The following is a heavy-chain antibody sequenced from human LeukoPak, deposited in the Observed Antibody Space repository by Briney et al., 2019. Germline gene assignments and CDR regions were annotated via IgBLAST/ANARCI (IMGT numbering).Heavy chain of an antibody. V-gene: IGHV4-39*07. CDR3: AGERYSYGSDY. Sequence: SETLSLTCTVSGGSISSSSYYWGWIRQPPGKGLEWIGSIYYSGSTYYNPSLKSRVTISVDTSKNQFSLKLSSVTAADTAVYYCAGERYSYGSDYWGQGTLVTVSS. J-gene: IGHJ4*02. CDR1: GGSISSSSYY. D-gene: IGHD5-18*01. CDR2: IYYSGST.